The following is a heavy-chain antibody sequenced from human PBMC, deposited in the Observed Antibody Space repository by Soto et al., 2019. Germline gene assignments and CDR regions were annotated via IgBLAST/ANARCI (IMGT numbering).Heavy chain of an antibody. D-gene: IGHD3-9*01. J-gene: IGHJ6*02. CDR1: GGTFSSYA. CDR3: AREGDYDILTGRPYYYGMDV. V-gene: IGHV1-69*01. CDR2: IIPIFGTA. Sequence: QVQLVQSGAEVKKPGSSVKVSCKASGGTFSSYAISWVRQAPGQGLEWMGGIIPIFGTANYAQKCQGRVTIAADESTSTAYMELSSLRSEDTAVYYCAREGDYDILTGRPYYYGMDVWGQGTTVTVSS.